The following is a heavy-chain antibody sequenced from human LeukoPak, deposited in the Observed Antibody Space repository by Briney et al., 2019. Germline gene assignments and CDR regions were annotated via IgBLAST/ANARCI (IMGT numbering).Heavy chain of an antibody. J-gene: IGHJ5*02. CDR2: INPNSGGT. CDR3: ARVAPGIAPTNWFDP. V-gene: IGHV1-2*02. D-gene: IGHD6-13*01. Sequence: ASVKVSCKASGYTFTGYYMHWVRQAPGQGLEWMGWINPNSGGTNYAQKFQGRVTMTRDTSISTAYMELSRLRSDDTAVYYCARVAPGIAPTNWFDPWSQGTLVTVSS. CDR1: GYTFTGYY.